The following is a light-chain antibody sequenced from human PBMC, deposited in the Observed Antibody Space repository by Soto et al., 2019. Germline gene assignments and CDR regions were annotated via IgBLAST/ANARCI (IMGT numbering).Light chain of an antibody. V-gene: IGLV2-23*01. CDR2: EGT. J-gene: IGLJ3*02. Sequence: QSALTQPASVSGSPGQSITISCTGTSSDVGSYNLVSWYLRHPGKAPQLMIYEGTKPPSGVSNRFSGSKSGNTATLTISGLQAEDEADYYCCSYAGSSTWVFGGGTKLTVL. CDR1: SSDVGSYNL. CDR3: CSYAGSSTWV.